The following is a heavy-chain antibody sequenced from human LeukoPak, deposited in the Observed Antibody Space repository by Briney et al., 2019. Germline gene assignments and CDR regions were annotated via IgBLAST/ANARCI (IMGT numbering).Heavy chain of an antibody. J-gene: IGHJ5*02. D-gene: IGHD3-10*01. CDR3: VQDYYGSGSSYNWFDP. V-gene: IGHV3-23*01. Sequence: GGSLRLSCAASGFTFSSYAMSWVRQAPGKGLEWVSAISGSGGSTYYADSVKGRFTISRDNSKNTLYLQMNSLRAEDTAVYYCVQDYYGSGSSYNWFDPWGQGTLVTVSS. CDR2: ISGSGGST. CDR1: GFTFSSYA.